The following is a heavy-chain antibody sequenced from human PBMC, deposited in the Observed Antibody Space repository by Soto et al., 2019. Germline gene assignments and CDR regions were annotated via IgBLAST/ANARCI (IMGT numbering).Heavy chain of an antibody. CDR1: GFIFSDYY. D-gene: IGHD3-10*01. CDR2: ISSSGSTI. CDR3: ARPLYGLYYYYGMDV. V-gene: IGHV3-11*01. Sequence: PWGSLRLSCAASGFIFSDYYMNWIRQAPGKGLEWVSYISSSGSTIYYADSVKGRFTISRDNAKNSLYLQMNSLRAGDTAVYYCARPLYGLYYYYGMDVWGQGTTVTVSS. J-gene: IGHJ6*02.